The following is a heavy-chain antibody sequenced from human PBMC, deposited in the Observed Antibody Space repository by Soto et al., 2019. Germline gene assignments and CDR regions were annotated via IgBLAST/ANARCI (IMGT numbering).Heavy chain of an antibody. J-gene: IGHJ4*02. CDR2: IYYSGST. CDR3: ARLILRTITRYPKEGRDY. CDR1: GGSISSSSYY. V-gene: IGHV4-39*01. Sequence: QLQLQESGPGLVKPSETLSLTCTVSGGSISSSSYYWGWIRQPPGKGLEWIGSIYYSGSTYYNPSLKSRVTISVDTSKNQFSLKLSSVTAADTAVYYCARLILRTITRYPKEGRDYWGQGTLVTVSS. D-gene: IGHD3-9*01.